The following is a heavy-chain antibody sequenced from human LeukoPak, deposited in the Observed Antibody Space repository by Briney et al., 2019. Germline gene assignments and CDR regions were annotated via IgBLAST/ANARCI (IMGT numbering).Heavy chain of an antibody. CDR1: GFTFSSYT. Sequence: GRSLRLSCAASGFTFSSYTMRWVRQAPGKGLEWVSVISYDGSSIYYADSVKGRFTISRDNSKNTLYLQMNSLRAEDTAMYYCANSGYSSPEFDFWGQGTLVTVSS. V-gene: IGHV3-30*01. J-gene: IGHJ5*01. CDR2: ISYDGSSI. CDR3: ANSGYSSPEFDF. D-gene: IGHD6-13*01.